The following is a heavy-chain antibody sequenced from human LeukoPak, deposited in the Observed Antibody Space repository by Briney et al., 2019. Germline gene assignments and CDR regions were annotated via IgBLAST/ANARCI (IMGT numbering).Heavy chain of an antibody. CDR1: GGTFSSYA. CDR3: ARGDLLGDQGSDYYYYMDV. J-gene: IGHJ6*03. CDR2: IIPIFGTA. V-gene: IGHV1-69*13. D-gene: IGHD2-21*02. Sequence: GASVKVSCKASGGTFSSYAISWVRQAPGQGLEWMGGIIPIFGTANYAQKFQGRVTITADESTSTAYMELSSLRAEDTAVYYCARGDLLGDQGSDYYYYMDVWGKGTTVTISS.